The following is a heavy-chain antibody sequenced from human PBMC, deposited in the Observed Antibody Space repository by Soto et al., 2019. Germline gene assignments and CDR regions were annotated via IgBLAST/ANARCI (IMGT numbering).Heavy chain of an antibody. CDR1: GFTFSSYW. CDR2: INSDGSST. V-gene: IGHV3-74*01. Sequence: GGSLRLSCAASGFTFSSYWMHWVRQAPGKGLVWVSRINSDGSSTSYADSVKGRFTISRDKAKNTLYLRMNSLRAEDTAVYYCARWGPEEAAGTRFSFLAFDIWGQGTMVTVSS. CDR3: ARWGPEEAAGTRFSFLAFDI. J-gene: IGHJ3*02. D-gene: IGHD6-13*01.